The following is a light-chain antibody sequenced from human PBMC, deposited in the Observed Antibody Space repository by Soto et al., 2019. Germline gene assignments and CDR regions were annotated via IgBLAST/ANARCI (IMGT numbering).Light chain of an antibody. CDR1: SGDVGSYNL. V-gene: IGLV2-23*01. Sequence: QSALTQPASVSGSPGQSVTISCTGTSGDVGSYNLVSWYQQHPGKAPKVVIYEDTKRPSGVSDHFSGSKSGNTASLTISGLQADDEADYYCSSYAGSSTLVFGGGTKLTVL. CDR3: SSYAGSSTLV. CDR2: EDT. J-gene: IGLJ3*02.